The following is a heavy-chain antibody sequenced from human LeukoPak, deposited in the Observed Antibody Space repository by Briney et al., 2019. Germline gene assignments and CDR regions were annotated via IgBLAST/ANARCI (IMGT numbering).Heavy chain of an antibody. V-gene: IGHV4-34*01. CDR3: ARELRGNLVVIYFDY. Sequence: SETLSLTCAVYGGSFSGYYWSWIRQPPGKGLEWIGEINHSGSTIYNPSLKSRVTISVDTSKNQFSLKLSSVTAADTAVYYCARELRGNLVVIYFDYWGQGTLVTVSS. J-gene: IGHJ4*02. D-gene: IGHD6-6*01. CDR1: GGSFSGYY. CDR2: INHSGST.